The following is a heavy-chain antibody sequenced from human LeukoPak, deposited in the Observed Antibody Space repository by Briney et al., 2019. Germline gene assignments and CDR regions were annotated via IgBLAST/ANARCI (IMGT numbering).Heavy chain of an antibody. V-gene: IGHV3-11*06. CDR2: ISSSSSYT. CDR1: GFTLSDYY. CDR3: ARVGLYYYDSSGSPTDWYFDL. J-gene: IGHJ2*01. D-gene: IGHD3-22*01. Sequence: PGGSLRLSCAASGFTLSDYYMTWIRQAPGKGLEWVSYISSSSSYTNYADSVKGRLTISRDKAKNPLYLQMNSLRAEDTAVYYCARVGLYYYDSSGSPTDWYFDLWGRGTLVTVSS.